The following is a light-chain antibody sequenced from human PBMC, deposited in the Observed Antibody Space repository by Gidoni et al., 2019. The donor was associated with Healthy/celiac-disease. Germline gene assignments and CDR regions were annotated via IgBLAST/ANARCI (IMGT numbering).Light chain of an antibody. CDR3: QQYNNWIT. V-gene: IGKV3-15*01. CDR1: QSVSSN. Sequence: ELVMPQSPATLSVSPGERATLSCRASQSVSSNLAWYQQEPGQAPRLLIYGASTRATGIPARFSGSGSGTEFTLTISSLQSEDFAVYYCQQYNNWITFGQGTRLEIK. CDR2: GAS. J-gene: IGKJ5*01.